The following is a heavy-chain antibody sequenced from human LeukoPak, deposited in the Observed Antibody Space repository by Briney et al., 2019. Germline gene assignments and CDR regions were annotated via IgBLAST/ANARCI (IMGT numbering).Heavy chain of an antibody. Sequence: GGSLRLSCAVSGFTFSSYAMSWVRQAPGKGLEWVSVISAGGSSTYYADSVKRRFTISRDNSKNTLYLQMNSLRAEDTAVYYCAKHCSGGSCYLDYWGQGTLVTASS. D-gene: IGHD2-15*01. V-gene: IGHV3-23*01. CDR3: AKHCSGGSCYLDY. CDR1: GFTFSSYA. J-gene: IGHJ4*02. CDR2: ISAGGSST.